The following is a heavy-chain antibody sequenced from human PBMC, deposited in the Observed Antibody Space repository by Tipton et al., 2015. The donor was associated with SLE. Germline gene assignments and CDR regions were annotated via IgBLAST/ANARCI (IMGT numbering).Heavy chain of an antibody. V-gene: IGHV3-13*01. Sequence: SLRLSCAASGFTFSSYDMHWVRQATGKGLEWVSAIGTAGDTYYPGSVKGRFTISRENAKNSLYLQMNSLRAEDTAVYYCARDPVGVVELATILFDYWGQGTLVTVSS. D-gene: IGHD5-24*01. J-gene: IGHJ4*02. CDR1: GFTFSSYD. CDR3: ARDPVGVVELATILFDY. CDR2: IGTAGDT.